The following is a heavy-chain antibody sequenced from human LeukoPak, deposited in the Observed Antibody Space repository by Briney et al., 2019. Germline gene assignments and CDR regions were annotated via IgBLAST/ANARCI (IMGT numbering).Heavy chain of an antibody. CDR1: GFTFSTYG. J-gene: IGHJ4*02. CDR3: ASRAGHYGSGSYYLYYFDY. CDR2: IRYDGSKT. V-gene: IGHV3-30*02. D-gene: IGHD3-10*01. Sequence: GGSLRLSCAASGFTFSTYGMHWVRQAPGKGLEWVAFIRYDGSKTYYADSMRGRFTISRDNSKNTLYLEVNSLRAEDTAVYYCASRAGHYGSGSYYLYYFDYWGQGALVTVSS.